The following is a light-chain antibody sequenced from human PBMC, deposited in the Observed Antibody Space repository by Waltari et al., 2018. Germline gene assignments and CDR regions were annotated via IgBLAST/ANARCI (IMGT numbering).Light chain of an antibody. Sequence: QSALTQPASVSGSPGTSITISCTGTSSDVGGYNSVSWYQQHPGKAPKLMIYDVSTRPSGVSNRFSGSKSGNTASLTISGLQAEDEADYYCSSYTSSSTYVFGTGTKVTVL. J-gene: IGLJ1*01. CDR1: SSDVGGYNS. V-gene: IGLV2-14*01. CDR2: DVS. CDR3: SSYTSSSTYV.